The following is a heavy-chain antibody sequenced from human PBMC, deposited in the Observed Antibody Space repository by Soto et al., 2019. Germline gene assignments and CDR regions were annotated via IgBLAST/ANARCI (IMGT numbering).Heavy chain of an antibody. CDR3: AKPAVWATVDIEYFQH. CDR1: GFTFSSYA. J-gene: IGHJ1*01. CDR2: ISGSGGST. D-gene: IGHD6-19*01. V-gene: IGHV3-23*01. Sequence: GGSLRLSCAASGFTFSSYAMSWVRQAPGKGLEWVSAISGSGGSTYYADSVKGRFTISRDNSKNTLYLQMNSLRAEDTAVYYCAKPAVWATVDIEYFQHWGQGTLVTVSS.